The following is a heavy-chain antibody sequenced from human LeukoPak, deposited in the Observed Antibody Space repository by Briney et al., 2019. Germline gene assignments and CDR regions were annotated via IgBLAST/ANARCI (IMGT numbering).Heavy chain of an antibody. CDR3: ARDRGYCSGGSCYSSGNYYYYMDV. J-gene: IGHJ6*03. V-gene: IGHV1-69*04. CDR1: GYTFTSYG. D-gene: IGHD2-15*01. CDR2: IIPILGIA. Sequence: SVKVSCKASGYTFTSYGISWVRQAPGQGLEWMGRIIPILGIANYAQKFQGRVTITADKSTSTAYMELSSLRSEDTAVYYCARDRGYCSGGSCYSSGNYYYYMDVWGKGTTVTVS.